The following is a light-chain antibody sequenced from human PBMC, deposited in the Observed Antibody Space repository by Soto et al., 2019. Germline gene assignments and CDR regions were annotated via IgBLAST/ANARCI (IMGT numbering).Light chain of an antibody. J-gene: IGKJ1*01. CDR2: GAS. Sequence: EIVLTQSPGTLSLSPGERATLSCRASQSVSSSYLSWYQQKPGQAPRLLIYGASKRATGIPDRFSGSGSGTEFTLTISRLEPEDFAIFYCQQHDTSLTWTFGQGTKVDI. V-gene: IGKV3-20*01. CDR1: QSVSSSY. CDR3: QQHDTSLTWT.